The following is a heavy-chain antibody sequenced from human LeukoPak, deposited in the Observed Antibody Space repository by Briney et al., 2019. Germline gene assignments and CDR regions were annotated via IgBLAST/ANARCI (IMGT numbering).Heavy chain of an antibody. D-gene: IGHD6-13*01. V-gene: IGHV3-30*02. Sequence: GGSLRLSCAASGFTFSSYGIHWVRQAPGKGLEWVAFIRYDGSNKYYADSVKGRFTISRDNSKNTLYLQMNSLRAEDTAVYYCAKDRQQLVTAWGQGTLVTVSS. CDR3: AKDRQQLVTA. CDR1: GFTFSSYG. CDR2: IRYDGSNK. J-gene: IGHJ5*02.